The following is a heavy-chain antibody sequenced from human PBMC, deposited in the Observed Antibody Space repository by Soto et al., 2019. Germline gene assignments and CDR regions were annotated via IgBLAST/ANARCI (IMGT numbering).Heavy chain of an antibody. V-gene: IGHV1-8*01. Sequence: ASVKVSCKASGNTFTSYDINWVRQATGHGLEWMGWINPNSGNVGYAQKFQGRVTMTRDTAIRTAYMEVSRLRSDDTAVYYCARGRASGSYYLLDYWGQGTLVTVSS. CDR1: GNTFTSYD. J-gene: IGHJ4*02. CDR3: ARGRASGSYYLLDY. CDR2: INPNSGNV. D-gene: IGHD3-10*01.